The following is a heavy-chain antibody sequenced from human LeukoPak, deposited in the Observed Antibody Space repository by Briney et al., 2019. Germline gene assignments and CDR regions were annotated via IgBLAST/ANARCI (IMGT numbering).Heavy chain of an antibody. CDR3: ARGGLDAFDI. CDR1: GGSISGCY. Sequence: SETLSLTCTVSGGSISGCYWSWIRQPPGKRLEWIGYIYYSGSTNYNPSLKSRVTVSVDTSKNQFSLKLSSVTAADTAVYYCARGGLDAFDIWGQGTMVTVSS. J-gene: IGHJ3*02. CDR2: IYYSGST. D-gene: IGHD3-16*01. V-gene: IGHV4-59*01.